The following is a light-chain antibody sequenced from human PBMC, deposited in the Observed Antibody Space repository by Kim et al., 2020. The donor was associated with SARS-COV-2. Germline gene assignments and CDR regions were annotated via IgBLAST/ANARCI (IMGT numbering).Light chain of an antibody. CDR1: ISDVGGYNY. J-gene: IGLJ1*01. CDR2: DVS. CDR3: SSYTATSTFDV. Sequence: QSALTQPASVSGSPGQSITISCTGTISDVGGYNYVSWYQHHPDKAPKLMIFDVSERPSGVSNRFSGSKSGNTASLTISGLQAEDEADYYCSSYTATSTFDVFGTGTKVTVL. V-gene: IGLV2-14*03.